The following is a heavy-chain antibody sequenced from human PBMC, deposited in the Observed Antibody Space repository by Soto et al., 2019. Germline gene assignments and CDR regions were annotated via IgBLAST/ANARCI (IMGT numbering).Heavy chain of an antibody. V-gene: IGHV3-23*01. CDR1: GVTFNSYA. D-gene: IGHD4-17*01. J-gene: IGHJ4*02. CDR3: ALRTVTRTFFDY. Sequence: AGSTKLGCAACGVTFNSYAMSWVRKAPGKGLEWVSAISGSGGSTYYADSVKGRFTISRDNSKNTLYLQMNSLRAEDTAVYYCALRTVTRTFFDYWAQGILVSVSS. CDR2: ISGSGGST.